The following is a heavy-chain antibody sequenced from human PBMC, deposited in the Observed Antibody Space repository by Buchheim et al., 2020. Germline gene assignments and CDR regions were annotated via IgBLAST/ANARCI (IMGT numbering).Heavy chain of an antibody. CDR2: IIPIFGTA. D-gene: IGHD5-18*01. J-gene: IGHJ6*02. CDR1: GGTFSSYA. Sequence: QVQLVQSGAEVKKPGSSVKVSCKASGGTFSSYAISWVRQAPGQGLEWMGGIIPIFGTANYAQKFQGRVTITADESTSTAYMELSNLGSEDTAVYYCAGGSLGDTAMVTPYYYYGMDVWGQGTT. V-gene: IGHV1-69*01. CDR3: AGGSLGDTAMVTPYYYYGMDV.